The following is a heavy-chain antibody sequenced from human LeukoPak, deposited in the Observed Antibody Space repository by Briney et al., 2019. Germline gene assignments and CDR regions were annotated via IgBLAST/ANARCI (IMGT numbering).Heavy chain of an antibody. CDR3: ARGVTARGFYYYMDI. Sequence: ASVKVSCKASGYTFTGYYIQWVRQAPGQGLEWMGWINPHSGGTNYAQEFQGRVTMTRDTSISTAYMELSSLRPDDMAVYSCARGVTARGFYYYMDIWGNGTTVTISS. J-gene: IGHJ6*03. V-gene: IGHV1-2*02. CDR1: GYTFTGYY. CDR2: INPHSGGT. D-gene: IGHD2-21*02.